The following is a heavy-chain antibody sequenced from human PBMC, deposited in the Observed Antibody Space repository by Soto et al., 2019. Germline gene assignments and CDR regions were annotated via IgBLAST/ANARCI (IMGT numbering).Heavy chain of an antibody. V-gene: IGHV1-69*12. CDR1: GGTFSNYG. J-gene: IGHJ6*02. CDR3: ARGGSDYEGSGYYQGHV. D-gene: IGHD3-22*01. Sequence: QVQLVQSGAEVKKPGSSVKVSCKSSGGTFSNYGFSWVRQAPGQGLECMGVIVPIFGAVHPQKFQGRVTITADESTNTVVMELRGLRSEDTAVYYCARGGSDYEGSGYYQGHVWGQGTTVTVSS. CDR2: IVPIFGA.